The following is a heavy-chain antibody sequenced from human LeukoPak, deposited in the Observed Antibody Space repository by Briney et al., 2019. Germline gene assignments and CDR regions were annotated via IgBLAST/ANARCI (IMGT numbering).Heavy chain of an antibody. CDR3: ARILKQFGLDY. CDR1: GGSISSSSYY. CDR2: IYYSGNT. D-gene: IGHD3-10*01. V-gene: IGHV4-39*01. Sequence: PSETLSLTCTVSGGSISSSSYYWGWIRQPPGKGLEWIGSIYYSGNTYYNPSLRSRVTISVDTSKNQFSLKLASVTAADTALYYCARILKQFGLDYWGQGTLVTVSS. J-gene: IGHJ4*02.